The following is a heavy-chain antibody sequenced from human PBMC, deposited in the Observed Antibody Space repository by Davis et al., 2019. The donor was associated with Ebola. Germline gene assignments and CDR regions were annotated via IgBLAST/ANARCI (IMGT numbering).Heavy chain of an antibody. J-gene: IGHJ5*02. CDR1: GYTFTSYD. Sequence: ASVKVSCKASGYTFTSYDINWVRQATGQGLEWMGWMNPNSGNTGYAQKFQGRVAMTRNTSISTAYMELSSLRSEDTAVYYCARDHVDIVATNWFDPWGQGTLVTVSS. D-gene: IGHD5-12*01. CDR2: MNPNSGNT. CDR3: ARDHVDIVATNWFDP. V-gene: IGHV1-8*01.